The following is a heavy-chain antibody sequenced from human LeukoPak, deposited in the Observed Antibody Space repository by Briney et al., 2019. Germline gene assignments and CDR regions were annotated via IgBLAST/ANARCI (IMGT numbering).Heavy chain of an antibody. Sequence: SETLSLTCAVYGGSFSGYYWSWIRQPPGKGLEWIGEINHSGSTNYNPSLKSRVTISVDTSKNQFSLKLSSVTAADTAVYYCARGRGTWYQLPSDAFDIWGQGTMVTVSS. CDR1: GGSFSGYY. J-gene: IGHJ3*02. V-gene: IGHV4-34*01. CDR3: ARGRGTWYQLPSDAFDI. CDR2: INHSGST. D-gene: IGHD2-2*01.